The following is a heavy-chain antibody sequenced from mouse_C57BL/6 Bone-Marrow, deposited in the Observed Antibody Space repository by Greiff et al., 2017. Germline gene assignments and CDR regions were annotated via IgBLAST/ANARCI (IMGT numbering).Heavy chain of an antibody. CDR2: IDPEDGDT. Sequence: VQLQQSGAELVRPGASVKLSCTASGFNIKDYYMHWVKQRPEQGLEWIGRIDPEDGDTEYAPKFQGKATMTADTSSNTAYMQLSSLTSEDTAVYYCTTDDYVNAMDYWGQGTSVTVSS. CDR1: GFNIKDYY. J-gene: IGHJ4*01. V-gene: IGHV14-1*01. CDR3: TTDDYVNAMDY. D-gene: IGHD2-4*01.